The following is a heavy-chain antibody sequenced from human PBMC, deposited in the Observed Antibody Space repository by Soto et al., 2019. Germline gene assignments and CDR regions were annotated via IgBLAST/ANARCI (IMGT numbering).Heavy chain of an antibody. CDR3: AKNQGVELVPLATVDWFDP. J-gene: IGHJ5*02. CDR1: GCIIEHFG. CDR2: ISGSGFKK. Sequence: AASGCIIEHFGVSWVRQAPGEGQEWISSISGSGFKKYYADSVKGRFTISRDNSKSTVYLELNNLSAEDTAVYHCAKNQGVELVPLATVDWFDPWGQGSVVTVSS. V-gene: IGHV3-23*01. D-gene: IGHD1-26*01.